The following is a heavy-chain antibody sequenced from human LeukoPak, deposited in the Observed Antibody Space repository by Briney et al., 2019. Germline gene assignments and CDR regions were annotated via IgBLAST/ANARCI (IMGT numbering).Heavy chain of an antibody. CDR1: GGSISSSSYY. D-gene: IGHD3-3*01. V-gene: IGHV4-39*01. Sequence: SETLSLTCTVSGGSISSSSYYLGWIRQPPGKGLEWIGSIYYSGSTYYNPSLKSRVTISVDTSKNQFSLKVRSVTAADTALYYCARLTDDYITIWGQGTLVTVSS. CDR2: IYYSGST. CDR3: ARLTDDYITI. J-gene: IGHJ4*02.